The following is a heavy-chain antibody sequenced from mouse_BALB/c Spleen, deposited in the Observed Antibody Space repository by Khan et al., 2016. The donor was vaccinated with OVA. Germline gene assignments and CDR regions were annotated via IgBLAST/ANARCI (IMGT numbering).Heavy chain of an antibody. CDR2: ISTSGSYT. CDR3: SRPSYYGNPWFTY. V-gene: IGHV5-9*02. J-gene: IGHJ3*01. D-gene: IGHD2-10*01. Sequence: EVELVESGGGLVRPGGSLKLSCAASGFAFSSYDMSWVRQTPEKRLEWFATISTSGSYTYYPDCAKGRFTISRDTARNTLYLQMNRLRAEDTALYYCSRPSYYGNPWFTYWGQGTLVTVSA. CDR1: GFAFSSYD.